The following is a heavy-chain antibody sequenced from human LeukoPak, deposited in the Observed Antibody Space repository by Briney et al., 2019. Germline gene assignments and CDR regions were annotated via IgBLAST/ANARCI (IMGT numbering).Heavy chain of an antibody. V-gene: IGHV3-23*01. J-gene: IGHJ6*02. Sequence: PGGSLRLSCAASGFNFTSYAMSWVRQAPGKGLEWASTISDSSDRTYYADSVKGRFTISRDNSKNTLYLQMNSLRAEDTAVYSCALCRLPFYGMDVWGQGTTVTVSS. CDR1: GFNFTSYA. D-gene: IGHD2-2*01. CDR2: ISDSSDRT. CDR3: ALCRLPFYGMDV.